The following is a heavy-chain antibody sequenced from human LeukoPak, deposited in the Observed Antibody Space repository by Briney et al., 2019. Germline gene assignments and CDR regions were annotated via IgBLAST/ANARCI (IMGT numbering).Heavy chain of an antibody. Sequence: SVKVSCKASGGTFSSYAISWVRQAPGQGLGWMGRIIPIFGTANYAQKFQGRVTITTDESTSTAYMELSSLRSEDTAVYYCARGAIAVAGTPFDYWGQGTLVTVSS. J-gene: IGHJ4*02. CDR1: GGTFSSYA. CDR3: ARGAIAVAGTPFDY. CDR2: IIPIFGTA. D-gene: IGHD6-19*01. V-gene: IGHV1-69*05.